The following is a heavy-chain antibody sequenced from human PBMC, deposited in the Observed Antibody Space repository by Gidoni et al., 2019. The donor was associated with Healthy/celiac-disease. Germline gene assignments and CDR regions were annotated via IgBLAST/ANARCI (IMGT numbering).Heavy chain of an antibody. CDR1: GFTFSSYS. CDR2: ISSSSSYI. V-gene: IGHV3-21*01. Sequence: EVQPVESGAGLVKPGGSLRLSCAASGFTFSSYSMNCVRPAPGKGLEWVSSISSSSSYIYYADSVKGRFTISRDNAKNSLYLQMNSLRAEDTAVYYCAREASGYDWDYWGQGTLVTVSS. J-gene: IGHJ4*02. D-gene: IGHD5-12*01. CDR3: AREASGYDWDY.